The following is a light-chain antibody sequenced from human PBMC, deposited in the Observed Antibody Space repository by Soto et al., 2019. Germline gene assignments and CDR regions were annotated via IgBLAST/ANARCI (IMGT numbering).Light chain of an antibody. CDR1: SSYIGAGYD. Sequence: QSVLTQPASVSGAPGQRVTISCTGSSSYIGAGYDVHWYHQVPGTATKLLIYETTYRPSGVPDRFSGSKSGTSASLAITGLQAEDEADYYCQSYSIGLRGVFGTGTKVTV. CDR2: ETT. CDR3: QSYSIGLRGV. J-gene: IGLJ1*01. V-gene: IGLV1-40*01.